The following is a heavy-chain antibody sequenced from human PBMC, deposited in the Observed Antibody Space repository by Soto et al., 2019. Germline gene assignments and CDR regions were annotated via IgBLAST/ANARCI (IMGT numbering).Heavy chain of an antibody. CDR2: ISAYNGNT. V-gene: IGHV1-18*01. CDR3: ARYFTNRMTSDY. J-gene: IGHJ4*02. D-gene: IGHD2-8*01. CDR1: GGTFSSYA. Sequence: QVQLVQSGAEVKKPGSSVKVSCKASGGTFSSYAISWVRQAPGQGLEWMGWISAYNGNTNYAQKLQGRVTMTTDTSTSTAYMELRSLRSDDTAVYYCARYFTNRMTSDYWGQGTLVTVSS.